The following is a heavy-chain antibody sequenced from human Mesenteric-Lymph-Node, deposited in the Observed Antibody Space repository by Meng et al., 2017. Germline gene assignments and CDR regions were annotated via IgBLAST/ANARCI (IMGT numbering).Heavy chain of an antibody. D-gene: IGHD2-2*01. CDR1: GFTFSNAW. V-gene: IGHV3-15*01. CDR2: IQSKTDGGTT. CDR3: TTARLDLPNQFDY. Sequence: GRSLRLSCAASGFTFSNAWMSWVRQAPGKGLGWVGRIQSKTDGGTTDYAATVKGRFTISRDESKSTLYLQMNSLKTEDTAVYYCTTARLDLPNQFDYWGQGTLVTVSS. J-gene: IGHJ4*02.